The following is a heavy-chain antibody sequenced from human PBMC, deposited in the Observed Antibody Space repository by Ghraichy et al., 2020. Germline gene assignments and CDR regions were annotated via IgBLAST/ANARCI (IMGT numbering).Heavy chain of an antibody. CDR2: IKQDGSEK. CDR1: GFTFSSYW. V-gene: IGHV3-7*03. D-gene: IGHD6-19*01. CDR3: ARDRQWLPEYYYYYYGMDV. J-gene: IGHJ6*02. Sequence: LSLTCAASGFTFSSYWMSWVRQAPGKGLEWVANIKQDGSEKYYVDSVKGRFTISRDNAKNSLYLQMNSLRAEDTAVYYCARDRQWLPEYYYYYYGMDVWCQGPTFTVSS.